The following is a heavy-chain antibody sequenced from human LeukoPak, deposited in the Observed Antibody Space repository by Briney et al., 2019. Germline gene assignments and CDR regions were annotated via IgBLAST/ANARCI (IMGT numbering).Heavy chain of an antibody. V-gene: IGHV1-18*01. Sequence: ASLKISCKASGYTFTSYGISWVRQAPGQGLEWMGWISAYNGHTKFAQNFQGRVTITTDTSTSTAYMELRSLRSDDTAVYYCTRDDPQWREHDYWGQGTLVTVSS. CDR2: ISAYNGHT. J-gene: IGHJ4*02. D-gene: IGHD6-19*01. CDR3: TRDDPQWREHDY. CDR1: GYTFTSYG.